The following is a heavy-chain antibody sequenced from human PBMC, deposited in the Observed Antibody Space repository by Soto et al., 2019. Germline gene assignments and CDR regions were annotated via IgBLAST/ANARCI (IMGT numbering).Heavy chain of an antibody. CDR2: ISGSGGST. CDR3: AKVPGLDIVVVPAAMGDAFDI. V-gene: IGHV3-23*01. Sequence: GGSLRLSCAASGFTFSSYAMSWVRQAPGKGLEWVSAISGSGGSTYYADSVKGRFTISRDNSKNTLYLQMNSLRAEDTAVYYCAKVPGLDIVVVPAAMGDAFDIWGQGTMVTVSS. D-gene: IGHD2-2*03. CDR1: GFTFSSYA. J-gene: IGHJ3*02.